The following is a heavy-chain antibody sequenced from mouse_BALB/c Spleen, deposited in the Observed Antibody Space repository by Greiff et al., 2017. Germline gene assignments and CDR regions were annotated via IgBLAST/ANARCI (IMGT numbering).Heavy chain of an antibody. CDR3: ARRGYDAYAMDY. CDR1: GYTFTSYW. V-gene: IGHV1-4*01. CDR2: INPSTGYT. J-gene: IGHJ4*01. D-gene: IGHD2-2*01. Sequence: QVQLQQSGTVLARPGASVKMSCKASGYTFTSYWMHWVKQRPGQGLEWIGYINPSTGYTEYNQKFKDKATLTADKSSSTAYMQLSSLTSEDSAVYYCARRGYDAYAMDYWGQGTSVTVSS.